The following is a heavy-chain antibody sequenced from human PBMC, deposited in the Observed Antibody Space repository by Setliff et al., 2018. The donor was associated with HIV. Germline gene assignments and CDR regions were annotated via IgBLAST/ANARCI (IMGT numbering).Heavy chain of an antibody. D-gene: IGHD2-2*01. CDR1: GYTFSSYG. J-gene: IGHJ5*02. CDR3: VRGHCNSDKCWYTWFDP. Sequence: ASVKVSCKASGYTFSSYGISWVRQAPGQGLEWVGWVSNEGDTNYAQKYQDRVTLTTDTSTTTASMELRSLRSDDTAVYYCVRGHCNSDKCWYTWFDPWGQGTLVTVSS. V-gene: IGHV1-18*01. CDR2: VSNEGDT.